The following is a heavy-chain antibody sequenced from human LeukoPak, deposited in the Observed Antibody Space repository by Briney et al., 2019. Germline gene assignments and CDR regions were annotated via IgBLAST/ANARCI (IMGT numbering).Heavy chain of an antibody. CDR2: INPNSGGT. CDR3: ARDPTAMVNNKEYYYYYYMDV. CDR1: GYTFTGYY. J-gene: IGHJ6*03. Sequence: GASVKVSCKASGYTFTGYYMHWVRQAPGQGLEWMGWINPNSGGTNYAQKFQGRVTMTRDTSISTAYMELSRLRSADTAVYYCARDPTAMVNNKEYYYYYYMDVWGKGTTVTVSS. V-gene: IGHV1-2*02. D-gene: IGHD5-18*01.